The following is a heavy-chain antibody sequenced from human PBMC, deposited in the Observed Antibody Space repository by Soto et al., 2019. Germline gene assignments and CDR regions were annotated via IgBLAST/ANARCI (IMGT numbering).Heavy chain of an antibody. CDR3: ARRWYWYFDL. CDR2: IYYSGST. Sequence: QVQLQESGPGLVKPSETLSLTCTVSGGSISSYYWSWIRQPPGKGLEWIGYIYYSGSTNYNPSLKSRVTISVDTSKNQFSLKLSSVTAADTAVYYCARRWYWYFDLWGRGTLVTVSS. V-gene: IGHV4-59*08. CDR1: GGSISSYY. J-gene: IGHJ2*01.